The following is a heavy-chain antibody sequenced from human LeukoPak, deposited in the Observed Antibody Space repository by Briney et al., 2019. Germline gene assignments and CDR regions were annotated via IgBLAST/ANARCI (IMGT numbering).Heavy chain of an antibody. CDR2: IWYDGSNK. J-gene: IGHJ4*02. Sequence: GGSLRLSCAASGFAFSSYGMHWVRQAPGKGLEWVAVIWYDGSNKYYADSVKGRFTISRDNSKNTLYLQMNSLRAEDTAVYYCAKWGVTGTDGLDYWGQGTLVTVSS. CDR3: AKWGVTGTDGLDY. V-gene: IGHV3-33*06. CDR1: GFAFSSYG. D-gene: IGHD1-20*01.